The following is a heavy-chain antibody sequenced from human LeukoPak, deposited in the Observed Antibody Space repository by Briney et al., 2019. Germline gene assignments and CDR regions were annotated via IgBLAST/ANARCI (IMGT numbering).Heavy chain of an antibody. CDR2: ISNGNT. D-gene: IGHD2-21*02. CDR1: GFTFSTCA. Sequence: GGSLRLSCAASGFTFSTCAMSWVRQPPGKGLEWVSAISNGNTYYADSVRGRFTISRDDSKNMVYLQMNSLRDEDTALYYCVREAGYCASVCLKSNWFDPWGQGTLVTVSS. CDR3: VREAGYCASVCLKSNWFDP. V-gene: IGHV3-23*01. J-gene: IGHJ5*02.